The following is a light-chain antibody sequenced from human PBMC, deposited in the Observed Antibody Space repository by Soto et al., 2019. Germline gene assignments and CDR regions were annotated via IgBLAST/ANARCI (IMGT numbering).Light chain of an antibody. CDR3: SSYAGSNNLV. J-gene: IGLJ3*02. Sequence: QSVLTQPASVSGSPGQSITISCTGTSSDVGAYSYVSWYQQHPGAAPQLMIYEVSKRPSGVPDRFSGSKSGNTASLTVSGLQAEDEADYYCSSYAGSNNLVFGGGTKLTVL. CDR1: SSDVGAYSY. V-gene: IGLV2-8*01. CDR2: EVS.